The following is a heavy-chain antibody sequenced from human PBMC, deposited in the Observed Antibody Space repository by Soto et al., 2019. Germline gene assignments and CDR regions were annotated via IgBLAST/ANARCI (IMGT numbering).Heavy chain of an antibody. CDR3: ARGKQEDFGVVITIYYYYGMDV. V-gene: IGHV4-34*01. CDR2: INHSGST. J-gene: IGHJ6*02. Sequence: PSETLSLTCAVYGGSFSGYYWSWIRQPPGKGLEWIGKINHSGSTNYNPSLKSRVTISVDTSKNQFSLKLSSVTAADTAVYYCARGKQEDFGVVITIYYYYGMDVWGQGTTVTVSS. CDR1: GGSFSGYY. D-gene: IGHD3-3*01.